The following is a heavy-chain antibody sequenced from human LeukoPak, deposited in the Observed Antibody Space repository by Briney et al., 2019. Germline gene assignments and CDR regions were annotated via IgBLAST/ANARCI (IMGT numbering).Heavy chain of an antibody. CDR3: ARDRRGWYDY. D-gene: IGHD6-19*01. V-gene: IGHV4-59*12. CDR1: GGSISSYY. Sequence: SETLSLTCTVSGGSISSYYWSWIQQPPGKGLEWVGYIHYSGNTNYNPSLKSRVTISVDTSNNQFSLQLSAVTASDTAVYYCARDRRGWYDYWGQGTLVTVSS. J-gene: IGHJ4*02. CDR2: IHYSGNT.